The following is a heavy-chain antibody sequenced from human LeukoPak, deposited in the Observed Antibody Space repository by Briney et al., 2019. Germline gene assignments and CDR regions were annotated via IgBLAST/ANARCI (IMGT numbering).Heavy chain of an antibody. D-gene: IGHD3-16*02. CDR2: ISGSAGST. Sequence: GGSLRLSCAASGFTFSSYAMSWVRQAPGKGLEWVSAISGSAGSTYYADSVKGRFPISRDNSKNTLYLQMNSLRAEDTAVYYCGKDDDYVWGSYRLIDYWGQGTLVTVSS. V-gene: IGHV3-23*01. J-gene: IGHJ4*02. CDR3: GKDDDYVWGSYRLIDY. CDR1: GFTFSSYA.